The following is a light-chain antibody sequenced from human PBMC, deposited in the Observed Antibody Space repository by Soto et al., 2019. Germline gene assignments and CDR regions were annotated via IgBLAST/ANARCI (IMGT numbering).Light chain of an antibody. CDR2: EVS. CDR1: SSDVGGYNY. V-gene: IGLV2-14*01. CDR3: VSWDDSLSGLV. Sequence: QSALTQPASVSGSPGQSITLSCTGTSSDVGGYNYVSWYQQHPDKAPKLIIFEVSNRPSGVSDRFSGSKSGTSASLAISGLRSEDEGDYYCVSWDDSLSGLVFGTGTKLTVL. J-gene: IGLJ1*01.